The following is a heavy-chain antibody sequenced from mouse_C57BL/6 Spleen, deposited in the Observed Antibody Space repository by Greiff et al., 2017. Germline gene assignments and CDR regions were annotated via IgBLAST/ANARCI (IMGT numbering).Heavy chain of an antibody. Sequence: VQLQQPGAELVKPGASVKMSCKASGYTFTSYWITWVKQRLGQGLEWIGDIYPGSGSTNYNEKFKSKATLTVDTSSSTAYMQLSSLTSEDSAVYYCARDSSGYVGAYWGQGTLVTVSA. J-gene: IGHJ3*01. D-gene: IGHD3-2*02. V-gene: IGHV1-55*01. CDR1: GYTFTSYW. CDR2: IYPGSGST. CDR3: ARDSSGYVGAY.